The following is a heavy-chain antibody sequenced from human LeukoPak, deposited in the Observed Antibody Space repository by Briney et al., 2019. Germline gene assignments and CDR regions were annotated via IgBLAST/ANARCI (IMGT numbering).Heavy chain of an antibody. CDR1: VFTFSNYC. V-gene: IGHV3-30*02. CDR3: TKIAAAGKGRGFDY. CDR2: IRCDGSNK. J-gene: IGHJ4*02. D-gene: IGHD6-13*01. Sequence: GGSLRLSCAASVFTFSNYCMHWVRQAPGKGLDCVTFIRCDGSNKYYAVSVKGRFTISRDNSKNTLYLQMNSLRAEDTAVYYCTKIAAAGKGRGFDYWGQGTLVTVSS.